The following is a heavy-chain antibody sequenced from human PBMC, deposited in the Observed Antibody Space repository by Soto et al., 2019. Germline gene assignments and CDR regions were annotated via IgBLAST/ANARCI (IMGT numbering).Heavy chain of an antibody. CDR3: AKGKAPNLEPQGWFDP. CDR2: ISWNSGSI. J-gene: IGHJ5*02. D-gene: IGHD1-1*01. V-gene: IGHV3-9*01. Sequence: PGGSLRLSCAASGFTFDDYAMHWVRQAPGKGLEWVSGISWNSGSIGYADSVKGRFTISRDNAKNSLYLQVNSLRAEDTALYYCAKGKAPNLEPQGWFDPWGQGTLVTVSS. CDR1: GFTFDDYA.